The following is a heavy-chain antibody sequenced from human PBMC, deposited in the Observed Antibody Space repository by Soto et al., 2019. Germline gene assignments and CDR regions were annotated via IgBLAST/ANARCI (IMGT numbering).Heavy chain of an antibody. J-gene: IGHJ6*02. Sequence: PGGSLRLSCAASGFIFSDYYMTWIRQAPGKGLEWLSCSSNRDRSTYYADSVKDRFVVSKDNAENLVYLQMNSLRAEDTAVYFCARAWKIEKFGVISMSKGLDVWGQGTTVTVSS. CDR1: GFIFSDYY. D-gene: IGHD3-3*01. CDR3: ARAWKIEKFGVISMSKGLDV. CDR2: SSNRDRST. V-gene: IGHV3-11*01.